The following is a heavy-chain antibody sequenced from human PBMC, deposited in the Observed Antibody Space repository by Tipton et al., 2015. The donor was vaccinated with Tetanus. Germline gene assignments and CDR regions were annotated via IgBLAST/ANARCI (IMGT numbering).Heavy chain of an antibody. Sequence: TLSLTCAVYAGSFSGYYWTWIRQSPGEGLEWIGYIYYIGSTNYNPSLKSRVTMSVDTSKNQFSLKLSSVTAADTAVYYCARNTVAGTVTFDYWGQGTLVTVSS. CDR3: ARNTVAGTVTFDY. CDR1: AGSFSGYY. D-gene: IGHD6-19*01. J-gene: IGHJ4*02. V-gene: IGHV4-59*12. CDR2: IYYIGST.